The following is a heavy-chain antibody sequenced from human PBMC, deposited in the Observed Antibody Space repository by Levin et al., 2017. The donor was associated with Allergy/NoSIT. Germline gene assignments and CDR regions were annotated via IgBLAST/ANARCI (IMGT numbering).Heavy chain of an antibody. CDR3: ARGVIPWVSSWYRAGAPREYFQH. V-gene: IGHV3-30-3*01. D-gene: IGHD6-13*01. J-gene: IGHJ1*01. CDR2: ISYDGSNK. Sequence: GESLKISCAASGFTFSSYAMHWVRQAPGKGLEWVAVISYDGSNKYYADSVKGRFTISRDNSKNTLYLQMNSLRAEDTAVYYCARGVIPWVSSWYRAGAPREYFQHWGQGTLVTVSS. CDR1: GFTFSSYA.